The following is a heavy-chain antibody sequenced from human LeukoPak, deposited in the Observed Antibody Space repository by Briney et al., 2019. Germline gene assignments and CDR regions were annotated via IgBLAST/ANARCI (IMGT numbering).Heavy chain of an antibody. CDR3: ARGQQSSGYRYYFDY. J-gene: IGHJ4*02. CDR1: GGSISSYY. D-gene: IGHD5-12*01. V-gene: IGHV4-4*07. CDR2: IYISGSGST. Sequence: PSETLSLTCTLSGGSISSYYWSWIRQPAGKGLEWIGRIYISGSGSTNYNPSLKSRVTMSVDTSKNQFSLKLSSVTAADTAVYYCARGQQSSGYRYYFDYWGQGTLVTVSS.